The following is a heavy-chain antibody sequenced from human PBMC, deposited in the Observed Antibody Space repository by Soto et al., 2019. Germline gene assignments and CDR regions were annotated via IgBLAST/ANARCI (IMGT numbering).Heavy chain of an antibody. J-gene: IGHJ4*02. CDR3: AREGPGYTQSLDS. CDR1: GFNFNSYE. D-gene: IGHD5-12*01. Sequence: PGGSLRLSCAASGFNFNSYEMNWVRQAPGKGLEWVSYISSSGGGIYYADSVKGRFTISRDNAKNSLYLQMTSLTAADTAVYYCAREGPGYTQSLDSWGQGTRVTVSS. V-gene: IGHV3-48*03. CDR2: ISSSGGGI.